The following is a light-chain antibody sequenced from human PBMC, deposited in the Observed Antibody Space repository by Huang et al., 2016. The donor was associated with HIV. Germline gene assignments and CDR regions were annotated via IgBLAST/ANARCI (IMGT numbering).Light chain of an antibody. J-gene: IGKJ5*01. Sequence: ETVLTQSPATLSLSPGERATLSCRASQSVNSYLTCYQQKPGQTPRLLIYDASNRATGIPARCSGSGSGTDFTLTISSLEPEDFAVYYCQQRKYWPPITFGQGTRLEIK. CDR2: DAS. V-gene: IGKV3-11*01. CDR1: QSVNSY. CDR3: QQRKYWPPIT.